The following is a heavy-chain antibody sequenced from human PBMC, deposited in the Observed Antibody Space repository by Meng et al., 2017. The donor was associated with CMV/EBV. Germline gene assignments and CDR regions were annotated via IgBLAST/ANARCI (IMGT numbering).Heavy chain of an antibody. CDR1: GYSISSGYY. J-gene: IGHJ5*02. CDR2: IYHSGST. Sequence: GSLRLSCTVSGYSISSGYYWGWIRQPPGKGLEWIGSIYHSGSTYYNPSLKSRVTISVDTSKNQFSLKLSSVTAADTAVYYCARAAYGSGPWGQGTLVTVSS. V-gene: IGHV4-38-2*02. CDR3: ARAAYGSGP. D-gene: IGHD3-10*01.